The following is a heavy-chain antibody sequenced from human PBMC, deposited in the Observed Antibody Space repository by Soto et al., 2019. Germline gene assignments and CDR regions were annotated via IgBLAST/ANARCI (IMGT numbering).Heavy chain of an antibody. CDR2: INTHNGNT. V-gene: IGHV1-18*01. CDR3: TREGSAPYYYYGMDA. D-gene: IGHD3-10*01. CDR1: GYTFTTYG. Sequence: QVQLEQSAPEVKKPGASVKVSCKASGYTFTTYGISWVRQAPGEGLEWLGWINTHNGNTNYAQNLQGRVFMTADTPTNTAYMELRSLRSDDAAIYYCTREGSAPYYYYGMDAWGQGTTVTVSS. J-gene: IGHJ6*02.